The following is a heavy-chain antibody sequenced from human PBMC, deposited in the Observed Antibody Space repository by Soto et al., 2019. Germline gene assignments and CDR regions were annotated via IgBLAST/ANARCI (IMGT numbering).Heavy chain of an antibody. J-gene: IGHJ6*02. CDR2: ISYDGSNK. Sequence: GGSLRLSCAASGFTFSSYAMHWVRQAPGKGLEWVAVISYDGSNKYYADSVKGRFTISRDNSKNTLYLQMNSLRAEDTAVYYCARDMKPPLAAIISGVGKTQIYYGMDVWGQGTTVTVSS. V-gene: IGHV3-30-3*01. D-gene: IGHD2-15*01. CDR3: ARDMKPPLAAIISGVGKTQIYYGMDV. CDR1: GFTFSSYA.